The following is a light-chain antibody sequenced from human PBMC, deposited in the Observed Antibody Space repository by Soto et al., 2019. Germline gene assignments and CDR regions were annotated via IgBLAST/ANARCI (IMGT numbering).Light chain of an antibody. CDR3: HQTYANPWT. CDR1: QSISTY. CDR2: AAS. Sequence: DTQMTQSPSSLSASVGDRVSITCRASQSISTYLNWYQQKPGMAPKVLIYAASRLQSAVPSRFSGSGSGTDFTLTISSLQPEDFATYYCHQTYANPWTFGQGTKVEIK. J-gene: IGKJ1*01. V-gene: IGKV1-39*01.